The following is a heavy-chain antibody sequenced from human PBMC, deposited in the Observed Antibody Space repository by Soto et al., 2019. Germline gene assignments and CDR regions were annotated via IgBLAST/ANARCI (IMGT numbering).Heavy chain of an antibody. D-gene: IGHD2-2*01. Sequence: QVXLEQSGAEMKKPGASVNVSCKASGYSFSTYGVSWVRQAPGQGPEWMGWISAYNGNTNYAQRFQGXXXXTTDTXXXXXXXXXXXXXXXXXXVXYCXRGPDIIVVPSALGHFDHWGQGTLVXVSS. J-gene: IGHJ4*02. V-gene: IGHV1-18*01. CDR2: ISAYNGNT. CDR3: XRGPDIIVVPSALGHFDH. CDR1: GYSFSTYG.